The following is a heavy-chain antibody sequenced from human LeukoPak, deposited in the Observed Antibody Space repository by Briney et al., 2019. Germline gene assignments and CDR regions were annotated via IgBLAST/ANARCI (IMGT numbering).Heavy chain of an antibody. CDR3: AKGPTYYYGSGSYYFDY. J-gene: IGHJ4*02. D-gene: IGHD3-10*01. Sequence: GGSLRLSCAASGFTFSSYWMSWVRQAPGKGLEWVANIKQDGSEKYYVDSVKGRFTISRDNAKNSLYLQMNSLRAEDTAVYYCAKGPTYYYGSGSYYFDYWGQGTLVTVSS. V-gene: IGHV3-7*03. CDR1: GFTFSSYW. CDR2: IKQDGSEK.